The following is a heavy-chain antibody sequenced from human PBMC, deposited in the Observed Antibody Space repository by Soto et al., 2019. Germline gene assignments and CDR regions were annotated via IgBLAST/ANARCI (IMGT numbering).Heavy chain of an antibody. CDR2: ISGSGGST. Sequence: PGGSLRLSCAASGFTFSSYAMSWVRQAPGKGLEWVSAISGSGGSTYYADSVKGRFTISRDNSKNTLYLQMNSLRAEDTAVYYCAKLSWRFGELTFYLTPDMDVWGQGTTVTVSS. CDR1: GFTFSSYA. J-gene: IGHJ6*02. D-gene: IGHD3-10*01. V-gene: IGHV3-23*01. CDR3: AKLSWRFGELTFYLTPDMDV.